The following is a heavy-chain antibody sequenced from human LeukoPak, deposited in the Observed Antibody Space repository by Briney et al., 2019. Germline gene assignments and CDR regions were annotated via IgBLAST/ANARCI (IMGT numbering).Heavy chain of an antibody. J-gene: IGHJ4*02. CDR2: ISSSSSYI. CDR3: ARVYYDFWSGYYDH. CDR1: GFTFSSYS. V-gene: IGHV3-21*01. D-gene: IGHD3-3*01. Sequence: GGSLRLSCAASGFTFSSYSMNWVRQAPGKGLEWVSSISSSSSYIYYADSVKGRFTISRDNAKNSLYLQMNSLRAEDTAEYYCARVYYDFWSGYYDHWGQGTLVTVSS.